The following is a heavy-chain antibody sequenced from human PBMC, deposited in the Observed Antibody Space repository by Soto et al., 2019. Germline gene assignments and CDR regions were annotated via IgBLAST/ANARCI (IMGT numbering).Heavy chain of an antibody. CDR1: GLTFNRYW. Sequence: PGGSLRLSCAASGLTFNRYWMHWVRHAPGKGLVWVPHINTDGSNTNYADSVKGRFTISRDNAKSTLFLQMNSLRDEDTAVYYCAREFCSGGNCYTYYFDPWGQGIPVTVS. D-gene: IGHD2-15*01. CDR3: AREFCSGGNCYTYYFDP. V-gene: IGHV3-74*01. J-gene: IGHJ5*02. CDR2: INTDGSNT.